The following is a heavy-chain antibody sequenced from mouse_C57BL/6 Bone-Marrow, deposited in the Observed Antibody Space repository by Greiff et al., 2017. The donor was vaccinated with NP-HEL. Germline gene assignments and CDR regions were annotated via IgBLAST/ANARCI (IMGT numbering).Heavy chain of an antibody. CDR1: GYTFTSYW. CDR2: IHPNSGST. Sequence: QVQLQQSGAELVKPGASVPFSFPASGYTFTSYWMHWVKQRPGQGLEWIGMIHPNSGSTPYNEKFKSKATLTVDKSSSTAYMQLSSLTSEDSAVYYCARRGTTVVAPDYWGQGTTLTVSS. D-gene: IGHD1-1*01. J-gene: IGHJ2*01. CDR3: ARRGTTVVAPDY. V-gene: IGHV1-64*01.